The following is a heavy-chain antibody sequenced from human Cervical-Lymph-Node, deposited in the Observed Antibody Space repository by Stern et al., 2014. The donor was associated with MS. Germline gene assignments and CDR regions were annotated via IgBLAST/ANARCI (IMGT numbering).Heavy chain of an antibody. J-gene: IGHJ4*02. D-gene: IGHD6-19*01. V-gene: IGHV3-9*01. CDR2: ISWKRGHK. CDR1: GFTFDDYA. CDR3: VKDIGIGYRSGWHELRGLDH. Sequence: EVQLVESGGGLVEPGRSLRLSCAASGFTFDDYAMHWVRQAPGKGPEWVAGISWKRGHKGYGDSVKGRFTISRDNGKSALYLQMHSLGPEDTAFYYCVKDIGIGYRSGWHELRGLDHWGQGTLVTVSS.